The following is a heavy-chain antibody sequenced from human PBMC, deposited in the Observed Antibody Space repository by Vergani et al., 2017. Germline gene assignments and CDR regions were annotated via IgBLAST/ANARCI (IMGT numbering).Heavy chain of an antibody. D-gene: IGHD2-15*01. V-gene: IGHV4-39*01. CDR3: ASKRGACRAAYCHSYDF. CDR2: INYVGRT. CDR1: GGSINPSSSF. J-gene: IGHJ4*02. Sequence: QLQLQESGPGLVKPSETLSLICTVSGGSINPSSSFWGWIRQSPGKGLEWIGSINYVGRTYYIPSLQSRATVFVDTSKNQFSLNLTSVTAADTAVYYCASKRGACRAAYCHSYDFWGPGTLVGVSS.